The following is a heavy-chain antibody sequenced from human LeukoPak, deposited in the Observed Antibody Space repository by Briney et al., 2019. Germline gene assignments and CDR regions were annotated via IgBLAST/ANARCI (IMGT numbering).Heavy chain of an antibody. CDR2: IYSTGKN. D-gene: IGHD6-19*01. CDR3: VIRDTGWNYFDY. Sequence: LPETLSLTCAVSGGSINSHYWGWIRQPPGKGLQWIGDIYSTGKNNYNPSLKSRVTISLDTSKSHLSLNLTSVLAADTAIYYCVIRDTGWNYFDYWGQGILVTVSS. J-gene: IGHJ4*02. V-gene: IGHV4-4*08. CDR1: GGSINSHY.